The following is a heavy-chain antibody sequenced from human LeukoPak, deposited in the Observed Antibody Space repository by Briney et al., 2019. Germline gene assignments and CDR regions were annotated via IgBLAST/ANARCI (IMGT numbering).Heavy chain of an antibody. CDR1: GGSFSGYY. Sequence: SETLSLTCAVYGGSFSGYYWSWIRQPAGKGLEWIGRIYTSGSTNYNPSLKGRVTISVDTSKNQFSLKLSSVTAADTAVYYCARAPSSNYPNWFDPWGQGTLVTVSS. D-gene: IGHD4-11*01. CDR2: IYTSGST. CDR3: ARAPSSNYPNWFDP. V-gene: IGHV4-59*10. J-gene: IGHJ5*02.